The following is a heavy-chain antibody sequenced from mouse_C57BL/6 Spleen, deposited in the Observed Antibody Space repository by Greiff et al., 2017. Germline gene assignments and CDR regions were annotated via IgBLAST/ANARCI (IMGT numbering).Heavy chain of an antibody. CDR2: IDPSDSET. J-gene: IGHJ4*01. CDR1: GYTFTSYW. V-gene: IGHV1-52*01. D-gene: IGHD3-2*02. Sequence: QVQLQQPGAELVRPGSSVKLSCKASGYTFTSYWMHWVKQRPIQGLDWIGNIDPSDSETHYNQTFKDKATLTVDKSSSTAYMQLSSLTSEDSAVYFCAIDSSGYEGYAMDYWGQGTSVTVSS. CDR3: AIDSSGYEGYAMDY.